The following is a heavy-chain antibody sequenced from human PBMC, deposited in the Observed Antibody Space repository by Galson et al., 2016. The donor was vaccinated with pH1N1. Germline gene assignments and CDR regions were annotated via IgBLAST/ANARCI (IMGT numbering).Heavy chain of an antibody. CDR2: ISPMFRTT. V-gene: IGHV1-69*13. J-gene: IGHJ4*02. CDR3: ARDRGYTSSRSLGFDY. Sequence: SVKVSCKAPGVTSSSYAINWVRQAPGQGLEWVGGISPMFRTTNHAQNFQGRLTITADESTTTAYMELKSLRSEDTAVYYCARDRGYTSSRSLGFDYWGQGTLVTVSS. D-gene: IGHD5-12*01. CDR1: GVTSSSYA.